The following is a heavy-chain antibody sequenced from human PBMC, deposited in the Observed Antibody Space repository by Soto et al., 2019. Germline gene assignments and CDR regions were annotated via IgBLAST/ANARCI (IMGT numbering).Heavy chain of an antibody. CDR1: GFTFSIYA. V-gene: IGHV3-53*04. J-gene: IGHJ3*02. CDR2: IYSGGST. Sequence: GGSLRLSCAASGFTFSIYAMSWVRQAPGKGLEWVSVIYSGGSTYYADSVKGRFTISRHNSKNTLYLQMNSLRAEDTAVYYCASTVADDAFDIWGQGTMVIV. D-gene: IGHD6-19*01. CDR3: ASTVADDAFDI.